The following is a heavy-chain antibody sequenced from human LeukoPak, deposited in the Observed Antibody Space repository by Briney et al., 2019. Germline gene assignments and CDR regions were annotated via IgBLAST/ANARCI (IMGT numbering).Heavy chain of an antibody. CDR1: GGSISSYY. CDR2: INHSRST. CDR3: AIARSGWLRYYFDY. V-gene: IGHV4-34*01. Sequence: SETLSLTCTVSGGSISSYYWSWIRQPPGKGLEWIGEINHSRSTNYNPSLKSRVTISVDTSKNQFSLKLSSVTAADTAVYYCAIARSGWLRYYFDYWGQGTLVTVSS. D-gene: IGHD6-19*01. J-gene: IGHJ4*02.